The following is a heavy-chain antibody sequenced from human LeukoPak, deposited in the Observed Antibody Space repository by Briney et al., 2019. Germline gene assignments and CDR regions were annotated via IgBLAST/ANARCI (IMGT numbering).Heavy chain of an antibody. CDR2: IYYSGGT. Sequence: SETLSLTCSVSGGSIGRSSYYWGWTRQPPGKGLEWIGSIYYSGGTYYNPSLKSRVTIAVDTSRNQFSLKLGSVTAADTAVYYCARHGSIATGAFTYWGQGTLVTVSS. CDR3: ARHGSIATGAFTY. D-gene: IGHD6-13*01. CDR1: GGSIGRSSYY. J-gene: IGHJ4*02. V-gene: IGHV4-39*01.